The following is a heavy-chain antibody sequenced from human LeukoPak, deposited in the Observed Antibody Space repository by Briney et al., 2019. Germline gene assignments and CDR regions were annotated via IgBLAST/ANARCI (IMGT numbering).Heavy chain of an antibody. V-gene: IGHV3-53*01. Sequence: GGSLRLSCAASGFTVSSNYMSWVRQAPGKGLEWVSVIYSGGSTYYADSVKGRFTISRDNSKITLYLQMNSLRAEDTAVYYCARGVGSGSRLRAGDYWGQGTLVTVSS. CDR1: GFTVSSNY. D-gene: IGHD1-26*01. J-gene: IGHJ4*02. CDR2: IYSGGST. CDR3: ARGVGSGSRLRAGDY.